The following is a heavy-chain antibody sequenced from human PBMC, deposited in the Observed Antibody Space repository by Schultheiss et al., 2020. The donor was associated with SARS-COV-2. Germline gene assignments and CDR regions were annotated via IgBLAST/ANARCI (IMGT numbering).Heavy chain of an antibody. V-gene: IGHV3-21*01. CDR1: GFVFSTYS. CDR3: ARATYSSGWYAVDY. J-gene: IGHJ4*02. CDR2: ISSSSSYI. D-gene: IGHD6-19*01. Sequence: GESLKISCAASGFVFSTYSVSWVRQAPGKGLEWVSSISSSSSYIYYADSVKGRFTISRDDAKNSLYLQMNSLRAEDTAVYYCARATYSSGWYAVDYWGQGTLVTVSS.